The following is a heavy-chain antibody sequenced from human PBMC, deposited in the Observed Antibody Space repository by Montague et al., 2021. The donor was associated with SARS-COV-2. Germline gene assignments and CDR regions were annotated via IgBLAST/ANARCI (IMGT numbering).Heavy chain of an antibody. CDR2: IYYNGST. CDR3: ARWAALIYDYGLDV. V-gene: IGHV4-31*03. J-gene: IGHJ6*02. CDR1: GATITSGRYY. D-gene: IGHD3-16*01. Sequence: TLSLTCTVSGATITSGRYYWTWIRQHPGKGLEYIGNIYYNGSTYYNPSLKSRLTMSVDMSKNQFSLKLRSVTAAATAMYFCARWAALIYDYGLDVWGRGTTVTVSS.